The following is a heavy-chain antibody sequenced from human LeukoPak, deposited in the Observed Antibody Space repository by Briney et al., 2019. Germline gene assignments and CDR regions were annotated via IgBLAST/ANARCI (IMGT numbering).Heavy chain of an antibody. J-gene: IGHJ3*02. Sequence: SETLSLTCTVSGGSISSGGYYWSWIRQPPGEGLEWIGYIYHSGSTYYNPSLKSRVTISVDRSKNQFSLKLSSVTAADTAVYYCARDPTPAAMNAFDIWGQGTMVTVSS. V-gene: IGHV4-30-2*01. CDR3: ARDPTPAAMNAFDI. D-gene: IGHD2-2*01. CDR2: IYHSGST. CDR1: GGSISSGGYY.